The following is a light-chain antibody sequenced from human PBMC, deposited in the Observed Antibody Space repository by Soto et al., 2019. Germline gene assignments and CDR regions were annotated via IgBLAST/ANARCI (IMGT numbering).Light chain of an antibody. J-gene: IGKJ1*01. CDR1: QSISSY. CDR3: QQSYSTPRT. Sequence: DIQMTQSPSSLSASVGDRVTITCRASQSISSYLNWYQQTPGKAPKLLIYAASSSQSGVPSRFSGSGYGTDFTLTISSLQPEDFATYYCQQSYSTPRTFGQGTKVEIK. V-gene: IGKV1-39*01. CDR2: AAS.